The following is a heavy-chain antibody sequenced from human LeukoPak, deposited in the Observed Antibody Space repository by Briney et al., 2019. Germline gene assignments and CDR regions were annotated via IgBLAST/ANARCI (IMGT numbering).Heavy chain of an antibody. Sequence: PSETLSLTCTVPGGSISSYYWSWIRQPPGKGLEWIGYIYYSGSTNYNPSLKSQVTISVDTSKNQFSLKLSSVTAADTAVYYCARVYYYDTAGGGFAFDIWGQGTMVTVSS. J-gene: IGHJ3*02. D-gene: IGHD3-22*01. CDR2: IYYSGST. CDR3: ARVYYYDTAGGGFAFDI. V-gene: IGHV4-59*01. CDR1: GGSISSYY.